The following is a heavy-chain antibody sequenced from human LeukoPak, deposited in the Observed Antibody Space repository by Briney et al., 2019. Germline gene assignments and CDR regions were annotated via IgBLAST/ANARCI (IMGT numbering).Heavy chain of an antibody. CDR3: ARDLRSSGWYVFDH. Sequence: SETLSLTCTVYGPSISNYYGRWIRQPPGKGLEWLGYIYYSGSTNHNPSLKSRVTMSVDTSKNQLSLKLSSVTAADTAVYYCARDLRSSGWYVFDHWGRGTLVTVSS. CDR2: IYYSGST. V-gene: IGHV4-59*01. J-gene: IGHJ4*02. CDR1: GPSISNYY. D-gene: IGHD6-19*01.